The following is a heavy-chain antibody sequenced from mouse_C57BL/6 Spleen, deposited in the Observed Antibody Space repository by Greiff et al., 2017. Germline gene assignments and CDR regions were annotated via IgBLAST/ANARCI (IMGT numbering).Heavy chain of an antibody. CDR1: GYSITSGYY. Sequence: DVKLVESGPGLVKPSQSLSLTCSVTGYSITSGYYWNWIRQFPGNKLEWMGYISYDGSNNYNPSLKNRISITRDTSKNQFFLKLNSVTTEDTATYYCARADDGYGFDYWGQGTTLTVSS. CDR3: ARADDGYGFDY. V-gene: IGHV3-6*01. J-gene: IGHJ2*01. D-gene: IGHD2-3*01. CDR2: ISYDGSN.